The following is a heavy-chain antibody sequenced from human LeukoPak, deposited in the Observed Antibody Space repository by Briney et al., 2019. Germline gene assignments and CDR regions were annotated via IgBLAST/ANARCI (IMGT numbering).Heavy chain of an antibody. CDR1: GYTLRSYG. D-gene: IGHD3-10*01. CDR2: ISAYNGNT. Sequence: ASVKVSCRASGYTLRSYGISWVRQAPGQGLEWMGWISAYNGNTNYAQKLQGRVTMTTDTSTSTAYMELRSLRSDDTAVYYCARVGKGRGVFDYWGQGTLVTVSS. CDR3: ARVGKGRGVFDY. J-gene: IGHJ4*02. V-gene: IGHV1-18*01.